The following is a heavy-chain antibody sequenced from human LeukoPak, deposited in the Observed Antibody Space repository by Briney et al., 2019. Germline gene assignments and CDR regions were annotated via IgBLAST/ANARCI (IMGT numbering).Heavy chain of an antibody. CDR2: ISGSGGST. Sequence: GGSLRLSCAASGFTFSSYAMSWVRQAPGKGLEWVSAISGSGGSTYYADSVRGRFTISRDNSKNTLYLQMNSLRAEDTAVYYCAKDSSGWYRGGSYFDYWGQGTLVTVSS. J-gene: IGHJ4*02. CDR1: GFTFSSYA. CDR3: AKDSSGWYRGGSYFDY. D-gene: IGHD6-19*01. V-gene: IGHV3-23*01.